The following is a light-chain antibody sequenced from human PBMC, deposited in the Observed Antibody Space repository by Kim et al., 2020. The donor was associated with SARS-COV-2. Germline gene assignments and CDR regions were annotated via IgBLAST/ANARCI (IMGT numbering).Light chain of an antibody. V-gene: IGLV3-21*04. CDR3: QVWDSSSDHVV. CDR1: NIGSKR. Sequence: SYELTQPPSVSVDPGKTARITCGGNNIGSKRVHWYQQKPGQAPVLLIYYDNDRPSGIPERFSGSNSGNPAPLSISRVEAGDEADYYCQVWDSSSDHVVFGGGTQLTVL. CDR2: YDN. J-gene: IGLJ2*01.